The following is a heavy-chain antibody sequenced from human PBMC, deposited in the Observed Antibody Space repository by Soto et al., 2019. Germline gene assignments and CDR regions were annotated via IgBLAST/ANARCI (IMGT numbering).Heavy chain of an antibody. V-gene: IGHV4-39*01. CDR2: IYYIGTT. CDR3: ARHSSSGWYYYFDY. CDR1: GGSVTSSDYQ. D-gene: IGHD6-19*01. Sequence: PSETLSLTCSVSGGSVTSSDYQWGWIRQPPGKGLEWIGTIYYIGTTYYNPSLKSRVAISVESSQNQFSLKLNSVTAADTALYYCARHSSSGWYYYFDYWGQGILVTVSS. J-gene: IGHJ4*02.